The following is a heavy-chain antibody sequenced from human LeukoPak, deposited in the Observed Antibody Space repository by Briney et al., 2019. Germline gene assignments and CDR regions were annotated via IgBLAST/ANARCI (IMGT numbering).Heavy chain of an antibody. CDR2: INHSGST. CDR1: SGSFSGYY. J-gene: IGHJ5*02. Sequence: SETLSLTCAVYSGSFSGYYWSWIRQPPGKGLEWIGEINHSGSTNYNPSLKSRVTISVDTSKNQFSLKLSSVTAADTAVYYCARGVGRGGTYYGSGSYHNWFDPWGQGTLVTVSS. V-gene: IGHV4-34*01. CDR3: ARGVGRGGTYYGSGSYHNWFDP. D-gene: IGHD3-10*01.